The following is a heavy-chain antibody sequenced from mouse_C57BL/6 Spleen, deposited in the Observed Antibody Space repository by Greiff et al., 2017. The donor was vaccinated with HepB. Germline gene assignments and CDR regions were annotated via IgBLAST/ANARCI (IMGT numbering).Heavy chain of an antibody. V-gene: IGHV5-4*01. CDR3: ARDTDWALYYAMDY. D-gene: IGHD4-1*01. Sequence: EVKLMESGGGLVKPGGSLKLSCAASGFTFSSYAMSWVRQTPEKRLEWVATISDGGSYTYYPDNVKGRFTLSRDNAKNNLYLQMSHLKSEDTAMYYCARDTDWALYYAMDYWGQGTSVTVSS. CDR1: GFTFSSYA. J-gene: IGHJ4*01. CDR2: ISDGGSYT.